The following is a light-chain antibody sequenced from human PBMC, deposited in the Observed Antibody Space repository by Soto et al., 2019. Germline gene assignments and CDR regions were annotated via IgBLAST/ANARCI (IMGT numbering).Light chain of an antibody. CDR2: SNN. V-gene: IGLV1-44*01. J-gene: IGLJ1*01. CDR1: SSNIGSNT. Sequence: QSVLTQPPSASGTPGQRVTISCSGSSSNIGSNTVNWYQQLPGTAPKLLIYSNNQRPSGVPDRFSGSKSGTSASLAISGLQSEDEADYYCAGWDDSLNALFGTGTKLTVL. CDR3: AGWDDSLNAL.